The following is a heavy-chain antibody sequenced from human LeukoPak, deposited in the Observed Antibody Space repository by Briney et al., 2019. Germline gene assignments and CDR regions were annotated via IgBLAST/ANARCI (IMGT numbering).Heavy chain of an antibody. Sequence: SETLSLTCAVYGGSFSGYYWSWIRQPPGKGLEWIGEINHSGSTYYNPSLKSRVTISVDTSKNQFSLKLSSVTAADTAVYYCARERSYDYVWGSYRYAFDIWGQGTMVTVSS. D-gene: IGHD3-16*02. V-gene: IGHV4-34*01. CDR2: INHSGST. J-gene: IGHJ3*02. CDR3: ARERSYDYVWGSYRYAFDI. CDR1: GGSFSGYY.